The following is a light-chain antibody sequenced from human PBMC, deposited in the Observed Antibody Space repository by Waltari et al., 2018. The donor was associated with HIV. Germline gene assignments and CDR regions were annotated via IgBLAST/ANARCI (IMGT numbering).Light chain of an antibody. CDR1: SSTIGYPY. Sequence: QSVLPQPPSASGTPGQRVTISCSGNSSTIGYPYVSWYQQLPGAAPKLFIYAKDRRPSGVPDWFAGSNSGTSSFLAISGHRSEVQGDYDCATWDYSQNGRVSGGVTKLTVL. J-gene: IGLJ2*01. CDR3: ATWDYSQNGRV. V-gene: IGLV1-47*01. CDR2: AKD.